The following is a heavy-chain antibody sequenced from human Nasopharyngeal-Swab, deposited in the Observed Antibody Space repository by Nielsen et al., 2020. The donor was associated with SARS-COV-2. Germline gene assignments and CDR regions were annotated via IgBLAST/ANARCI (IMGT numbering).Heavy chain of an antibody. V-gene: IGHV3-64D*09. CDR3: VRGTAH. J-gene: IGHJ4*02. D-gene: IGHD2-21*02. CDR2: IETNGEKT. Sequence: VCQAPGKGPEYVSAIETNGEKTYYADSAKGRFIISRDDSKNTFSLQMSSLRIEDTAIYYCVRGTAHWGRGALVTVSS.